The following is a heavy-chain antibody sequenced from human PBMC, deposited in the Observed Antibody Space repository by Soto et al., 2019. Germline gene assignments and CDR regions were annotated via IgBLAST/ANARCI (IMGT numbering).Heavy chain of an antibody. Sequence: QVQLVQSGAEVKKPGASVRVSCRASGYTFPYFGIHWVRQAPGQSLEWMGSINPANGDTPYSQKFQGRVTITSDTSATTVYMEMVRLTSAYTAVYYCARRVGDGQFDFWGQGTLITVSS. D-gene: IGHD1-26*01. V-gene: IGHV1-3*01. CDR1: GYTFPYFG. CDR3: ARRVGDGQFDF. CDR2: INPANGDT. J-gene: IGHJ4*02.